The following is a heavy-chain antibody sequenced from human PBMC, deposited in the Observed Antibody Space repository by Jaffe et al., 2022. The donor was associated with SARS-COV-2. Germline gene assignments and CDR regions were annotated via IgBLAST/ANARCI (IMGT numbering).Heavy chain of an antibody. CDR2: INPSGGGT. V-gene: IGHV1-46*01. D-gene: IGHD2-21*02. Sequence: QVQLVQSGAEVKKPGASVKVSCKASGALFLTLTTYYMHWVRQAPGQGLEWMGMINPSGGGTSFSREFQGRIAVTSDTSTSTVYMELNNLRSEDTAVYFCARGLQFCGGDCYYFDYWGQGTLVTVSS. CDR1: GALFLTLTTYY. CDR3: ARGLQFCGGDCYYFDY. J-gene: IGHJ4*02.